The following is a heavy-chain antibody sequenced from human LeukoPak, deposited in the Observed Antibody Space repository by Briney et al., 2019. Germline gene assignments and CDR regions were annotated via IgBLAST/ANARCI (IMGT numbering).Heavy chain of an antibody. CDR1: GFSVSSNY. Sequence: GGSLRLSCAASGFSVSSNYMSWVRQAPGKGLEWVSVIYSGRSTYYADSVKGRFIISRDNSKNTLYLQMNSLRAEDTAVYYCARDSGSSRMADAFDIWGQGTMVTVSS. CDR3: ARDSGSSRMADAFDI. CDR2: IYSGRST. D-gene: IGHD3-10*01. J-gene: IGHJ3*02. V-gene: IGHV3-66*01.